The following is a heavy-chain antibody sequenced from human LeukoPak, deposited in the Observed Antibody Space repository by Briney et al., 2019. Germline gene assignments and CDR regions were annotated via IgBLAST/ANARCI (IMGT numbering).Heavy chain of an antibody. CDR2: MNPNSGNT. D-gene: IGHD3-3*01. CDR3: ARFYDFWSGYSETDYGMDV. Sequence: EASVKVSCKASGYTFTSYDINWVRQATGQGLEWMGWMNPNSGNTGYAQKFQGRVTMTRNASISTAYMELGSLRSEDTAVYYCARFYDFWSGYSETDYGMDVWGQGTTVTVSS. V-gene: IGHV1-8*01. CDR1: GYTFTSYD. J-gene: IGHJ6*02.